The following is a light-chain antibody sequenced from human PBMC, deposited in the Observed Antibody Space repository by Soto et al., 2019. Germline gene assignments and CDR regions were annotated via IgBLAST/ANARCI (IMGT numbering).Light chain of an antibody. V-gene: IGLV1-40*01. CDR1: TSNIGTGYD. Sequence: QSVLTQPPSVSGAPGQRVTISCTGSTSNIGTGYDVHWYQQLPGTAPKLLMYGNNNRPSGVPDRFSGSRSGTSASLAITGLQTEDEGDYYCLSYDSSLRGWVFGGGTKLTVL. CDR2: GNN. CDR3: LSYDSSLRGWV. J-gene: IGLJ3*02.